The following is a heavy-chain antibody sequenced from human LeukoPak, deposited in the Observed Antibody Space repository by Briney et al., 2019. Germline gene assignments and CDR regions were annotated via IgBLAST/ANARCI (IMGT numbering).Heavy chain of an antibody. CDR3: ASYYGYSYGSFDY. CDR2: IYYSGST. D-gene: IGHD5-18*01. V-gene: IGHV4-30-4*08. J-gene: IGHJ4*02. Sequence: SETLSLTCTVSGGSISSGDYYWSWIRQPPGKGLEWIGYIYYSGSTYYNPSLKSRGTISVDTSKDQFSLKLSSATAADTAVYYCASYYGYSYGSFDYWGQGTLVTVSS. CDR1: GGSISSGDYY.